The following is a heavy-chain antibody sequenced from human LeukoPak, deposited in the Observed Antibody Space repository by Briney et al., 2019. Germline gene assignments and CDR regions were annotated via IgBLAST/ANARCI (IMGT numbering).Heavy chain of an antibody. CDR2: IYYSGST. J-gene: IGHJ4*02. V-gene: IGHV4-59*01. Sequence: PSETLSLTCTVSGASISPYYWTWIRQPPGKGLEWIGYIYYSGSTNYNPSLKSRVTISVDTSKNQFSLKLSSVTAADTAVYYCARAEWELSYWGQGTLVTVSS. CDR3: ARAEWELSY. CDR1: GASISPYY. D-gene: IGHD1-26*01.